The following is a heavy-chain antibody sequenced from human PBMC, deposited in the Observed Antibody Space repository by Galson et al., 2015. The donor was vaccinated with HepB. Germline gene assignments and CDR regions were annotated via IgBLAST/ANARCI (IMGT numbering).Heavy chain of an antibody. D-gene: IGHD4-11*01. CDR2: INPSGDST. J-gene: IGHJ3*02. CDR3: ATGDYSAPYAFGI. V-gene: IGHV1-46*01. CDR1: GHTFSDYY. Sequence: SVKVSCKASGHTFSDYYMHWVRQAPGQGLEWMGIINPSGDSTTYAQSFRGRITLTRDTSMNTLYMELSSLRSGDTAVYYCATGDYSAPYAFGIWGQGTMVAVSS.